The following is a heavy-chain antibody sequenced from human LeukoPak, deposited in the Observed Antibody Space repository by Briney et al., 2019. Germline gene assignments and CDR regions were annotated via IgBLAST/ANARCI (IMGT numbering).Heavy chain of an antibody. CDR3: ARGYSSGFDFDY. CDR2: IYYSGST. D-gene: IGHD6-19*01. Sequence: QPSETLSLTCTVSGGSISSYNWNWIRQPPGKGLEWIGYIYYSGSTNYNPSLKSRVTISVDTSRNQFSLRLSSVTAADTAVYYCARGYSSGFDFDYWGQGTLVTVSS. V-gene: IGHV4-59*01. CDR1: GGSISSYN. J-gene: IGHJ4*02.